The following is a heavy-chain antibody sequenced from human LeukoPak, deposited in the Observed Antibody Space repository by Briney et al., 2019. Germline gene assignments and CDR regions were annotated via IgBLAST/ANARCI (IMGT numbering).Heavy chain of an antibody. CDR3: ARGPPQSWQQQLVPWGYYYYYYMDV. D-gene: IGHD6-13*01. CDR1: GYTFTGYY. J-gene: IGHJ6*03. Sequence: ASVKVSCKASGYTFTGYYMHWVRQAPGQGLEWMGWINPNSGGTNYAQKFQGRVTMTRNTSISTAYMELSSLRSEDTAVYYCARGPPQSWQQQLVPWGYYYYYYMDVWGKGTTVTVSS. CDR2: INPNSGGT. V-gene: IGHV1-2*02.